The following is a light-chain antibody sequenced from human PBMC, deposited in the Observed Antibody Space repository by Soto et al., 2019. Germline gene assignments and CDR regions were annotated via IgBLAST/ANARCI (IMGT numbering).Light chain of an antibody. CDR3: QQYGTSPLT. V-gene: IGKV3-20*01. CDR1: QSVTSSY. CDR2: GAS. J-gene: IGKJ3*01. Sequence: EIVLTQSPGTLSLSPGERATLSCRASQSVTSSYLAWYRQKPGQAPRLLIYGASSRATGIPDRFSGSGSGTDFTLTISRLEPEDFAAYYCQQYGTSPLTFGPGTKVDIK.